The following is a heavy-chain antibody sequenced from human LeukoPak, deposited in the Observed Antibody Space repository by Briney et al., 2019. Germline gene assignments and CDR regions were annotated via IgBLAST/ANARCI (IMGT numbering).Heavy chain of an antibody. Sequence: SETLSLTCTVSGGSISSSSYYWGWIRQPPGKGLEWIGSIYYSGSTYYNPSLKSRVTISVDTSKNQFSLKLSSVTAADTAVYYCARQKRGWTYYFDYWGQGTLVTVSS. V-gene: IGHV4-39*01. J-gene: IGHJ4*02. CDR3: ARQKRGWTYYFDY. CDR2: IYYSGST. D-gene: IGHD6-19*01. CDR1: GGSISSSSYY.